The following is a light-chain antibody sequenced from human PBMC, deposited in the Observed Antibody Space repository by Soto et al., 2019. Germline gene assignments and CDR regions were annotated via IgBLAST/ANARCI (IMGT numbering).Light chain of an antibody. V-gene: IGLV1-40*01. Sequence: QLVLTQPPSVSGAPGQRVTISCTGSSSNIGAGYDVHWYQQLPGTAPKLLIYGNSNRPSGVPDRFSGPKSGTSASLAITGLQAEDEADYYCQSYDSSLSGLFVFGTGTKLTVL. CDR2: GNS. CDR1: SSNIGAGYD. CDR3: QSYDSSLSGLFV. J-gene: IGLJ1*01.